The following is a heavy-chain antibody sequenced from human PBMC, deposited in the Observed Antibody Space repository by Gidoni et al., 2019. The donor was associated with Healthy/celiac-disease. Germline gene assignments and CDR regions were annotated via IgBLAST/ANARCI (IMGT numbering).Heavy chain of an antibody. D-gene: IGHD2-2*01. CDR3: AREGVVAVRIGFDP. CDR2: INHSGST. CDR1: GGSFSGYY. J-gene: IGHJ5*02. Sequence: QVQLQQWGAGLLKPSETLSLTCAVSGGSFSGYYWRWLRHPPGKGLEWIGEINHSGSTNYNPSLKSRVTISVDTSKNQFSLKMSSVTAADTAVYYCAREGVVAVRIGFDPWGQGTLVTVSS. V-gene: IGHV4-34*01.